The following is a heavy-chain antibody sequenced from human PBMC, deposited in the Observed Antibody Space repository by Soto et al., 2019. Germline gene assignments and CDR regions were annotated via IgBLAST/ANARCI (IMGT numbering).Heavy chain of an antibody. Sequence: KFQGRVTMTTDTSTSTAYMELRSLRSDDTAVYYCARGTYFDYWGQGTRVTVSS. CDR3: ARGTYFDY. D-gene: IGHD1-1*01. J-gene: IGHJ4*02. V-gene: IGHV1-18*01.